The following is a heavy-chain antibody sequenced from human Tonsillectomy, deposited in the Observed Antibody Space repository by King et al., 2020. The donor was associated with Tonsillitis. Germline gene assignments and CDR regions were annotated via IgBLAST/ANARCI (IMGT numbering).Heavy chain of an antibody. J-gene: IGHJ4*02. D-gene: IGHD6-13*01. Sequence: VQLVESGGGVVQSGTSLRLSCAVSGLSFSMYAMHWVRQAPGKGLEWVAVVSHDGSNKYYAESVKGRFTISRDNSNNTLYLQMNSLRAVDTAVYYCASAGFTSTWYVPYFDFWGQGTLVTVSS. CDR1: GLSFSMYA. CDR3: ASAGFTSTWYVPYFDF. V-gene: IGHV3-30-3*01. CDR2: VSHDGSNK.